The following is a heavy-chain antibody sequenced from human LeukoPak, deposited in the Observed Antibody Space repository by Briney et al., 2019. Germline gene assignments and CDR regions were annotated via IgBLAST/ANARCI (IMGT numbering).Heavy chain of an antibody. J-gene: IGHJ4*02. CDR2: FDPEDGET. CDR3: ATALRYCTNGVCYTPNPHFDY. Sequence: ASVKVSCKLSGYTLTELSMHWVRQAPGKGLEWMGGFDPEDGETIYAQKFQGRVTMTEDTSTDTAYMELSSLRSEDTAVYYCATALRYCTNGVCYTPNPHFDYWGQGTLVTVSS. V-gene: IGHV1-24*01. D-gene: IGHD2-8*01. CDR1: GYTLTELS.